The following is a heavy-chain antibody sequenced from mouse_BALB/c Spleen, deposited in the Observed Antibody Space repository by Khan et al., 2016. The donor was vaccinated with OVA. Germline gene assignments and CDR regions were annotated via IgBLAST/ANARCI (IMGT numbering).Heavy chain of an antibody. CDR3: ARNRDGGSYWYFDV. D-gene: IGHD3-3*01. CDR2: LWGGGST. Sequence: QVQLKQSGPGLVAPSQSLSITCTVSEFSLSRYSVHWVRQPPGKGLEWLGILWGGGSTDYNSALKSRLSISKDNSKSQVFLKMNSLQTDDTAMYYCARNRDGGSYWYFDVWGAGTTVTVSS. J-gene: IGHJ1*01. V-gene: IGHV2-6-4*01. CDR1: EFSLSRYS.